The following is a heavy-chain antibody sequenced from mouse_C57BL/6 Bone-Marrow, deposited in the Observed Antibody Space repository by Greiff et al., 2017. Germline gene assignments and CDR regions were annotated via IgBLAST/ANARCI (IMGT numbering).Heavy chain of an antibody. D-gene: IGHD2-12*01. CDR3: AISTTSYYAMDY. Sequence: QVQLQQPGAELVKPGASVKVSCKASGYTFTSYWMHWVKQRPGQGLEWIGRIHPSDSDTNYNQKFKGKDTLTVDKSSSTAYMQLSSLTSEDSAVYYCAISTTSYYAMDYWGQGTSVTVSA. J-gene: IGHJ4*01. CDR1: GYTFTSYW. CDR2: IHPSDSDT. V-gene: IGHV1-74*01.